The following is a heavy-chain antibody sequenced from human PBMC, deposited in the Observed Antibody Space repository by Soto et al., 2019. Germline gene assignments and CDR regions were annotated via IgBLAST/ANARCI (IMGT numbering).Heavy chain of an antibody. Sequence: QVQLVQSGAEVKKPGSSVKVSCKASEGTFSSYAISWVRQAPGQGLEWMGGIIPIFGTATYAQKFQGRVTLIADESTSPAYMELSSLRSEDTAVYYCARGASLKDFDYWGQGTLVTVSS. CDR1: EGTFSSYA. J-gene: IGHJ4*02. CDR2: IIPIFGTA. V-gene: IGHV1-69*12. CDR3: ARGASLKDFDY.